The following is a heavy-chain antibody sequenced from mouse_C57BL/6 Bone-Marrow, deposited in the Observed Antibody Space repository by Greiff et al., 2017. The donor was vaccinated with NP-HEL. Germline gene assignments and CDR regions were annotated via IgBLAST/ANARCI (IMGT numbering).Heavy chain of an antibody. CDR3: VSLYYGKGDYFDY. J-gene: IGHJ2*01. CDR2: IRSKSNNYAT. V-gene: IGHV10-1*01. D-gene: IGHD2-1*01. Sequence: EVHLVESGGGLVQPKGSLKLSCAASGFSFNTYAMNWVRQAPGKGLEWVARIRSKSNNYATYYADSVKDRFTISRDDSASMLYLQMHNLKTEDTAMYYCVSLYYGKGDYFDYWGQGTTLTVSS. CDR1: GFSFNTYA.